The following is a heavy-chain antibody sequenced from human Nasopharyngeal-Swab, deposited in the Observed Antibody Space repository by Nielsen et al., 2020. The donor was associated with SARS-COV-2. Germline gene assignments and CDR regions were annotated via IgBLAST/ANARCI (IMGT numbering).Heavy chain of an antibody. D-gene: IGHD1-1*01. V-gene: IGHV3-48*02. J-gene: IGHJ3*02. CDR1: GFALSSYS. CDR3: ARDRYWNDGAFDI. Sequence: GESLKTSCAASGFALSSYSMNWVRQAPGKGLEWVSYISSSSSTIYNADSVKGRFTISRDNAKNSLYLQMNSLRDEDTAVYYCARDRYWNDGAFDIWGQGTMVTVSS. CDR2: ISSSSSTI.